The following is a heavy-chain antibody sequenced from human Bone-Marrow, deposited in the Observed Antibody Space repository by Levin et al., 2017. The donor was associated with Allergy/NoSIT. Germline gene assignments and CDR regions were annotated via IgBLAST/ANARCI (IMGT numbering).Heavy chain of an antibody. CDR3: ARDLAPRYSGYDSPAD. CDR2: INPSGGST. D-gene: IGHD5-12*01. V-gene: IGHV1-46*01. CDR1: GYTFTSYY. Sequence: GESLKISCKASGYTFTSYYMHWVRQAPGQGLEWMGIINPSGGSTSYAQKFQGRVTMTRDTSTSTVYMELSSLRSEDTAVYYCARDLAPRYSGYDSPADWGQGTLVTVSS. J-gene: IGHJ4*02.